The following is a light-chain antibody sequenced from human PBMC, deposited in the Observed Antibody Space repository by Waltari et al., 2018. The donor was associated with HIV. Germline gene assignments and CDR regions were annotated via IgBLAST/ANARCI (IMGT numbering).Light chain of an antibody. CDR1: QTLLYIEGNTY. CDR2: KVS. J-gene: IGKJ2*03. Sequence: DVVMTQSPLSLPVTLGQPASISCRSSQTLLYIEGNTYLIWFQQRPGQSPRRLLYKVSNRDSGVPDRFSGSGSGTDFTLKISRVEAEDVGVYYCMQGTHWPYSFGQGTKLEIK. V-gene: IGKV2-30*01. CDR3: MQGTHWPYS.